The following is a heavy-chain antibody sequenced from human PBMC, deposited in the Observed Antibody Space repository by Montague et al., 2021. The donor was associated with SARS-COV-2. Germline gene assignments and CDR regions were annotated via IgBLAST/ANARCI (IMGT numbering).Heavy chain of an antibody. V-gene: IGHV3-21*01. CDR2: INSNSYI. J-gene: IGHJ2*01. CDR1: GFTFSNFS. D-gene: IGHD2-15*01. CDR3: ATEAGYCYGGSFRYFDL. Sequence: SLRLSCAASGFTFSNFSLNWVRQAPGKGLEWVSSINSNSYIYYADSVRGRFTISRDNAKNSMYLQMNSLRAEDTAVYFCATEAGYCYGGSFRYFDLWGRGTLVIVSS.